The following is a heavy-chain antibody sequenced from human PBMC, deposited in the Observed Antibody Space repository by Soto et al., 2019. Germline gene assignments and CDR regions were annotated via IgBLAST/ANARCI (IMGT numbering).Heavy chain of an antibody. CDR2: MTASDGST. D-gene: IGHD1-26*01. V-gene: IGHV3-23*01. CDR1: GFTFSSYA. Sequence: VGSLRLSCAASGFTFSSYAMSWVRQAPGKGLEWVSSMTASDGSTFYADSVKGRFTISRDNSKNMLYLQMNGLRAEDTAIYYCEKSRWELLAWGQGTLVTVSS. J-gene: IGHJ5*02. CDR3: EKSRWELLA.